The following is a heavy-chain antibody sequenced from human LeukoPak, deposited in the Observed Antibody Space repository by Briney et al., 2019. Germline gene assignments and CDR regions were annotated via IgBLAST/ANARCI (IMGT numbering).Heavy chain of an antibody. J-gene: IGHJ5*02. CDR3: ARTLKTIQGSRGWFDP. Sequence: GESLKISCKGSGYSFTSYWIGWVRQMPGKGLEWMGIIFPGDSDTRYSPSFQGQVTTSADKSISTAYLQWSSLKASDTAMYYCARTLKTIQGSRGWFDPWGQGTLVTVSS. V-gene: IGHV5-51*01. CDR2: IFPGDSDT. CDR1: GYSFTSYW. D-gene: IGHD1/OR15-1a*01.